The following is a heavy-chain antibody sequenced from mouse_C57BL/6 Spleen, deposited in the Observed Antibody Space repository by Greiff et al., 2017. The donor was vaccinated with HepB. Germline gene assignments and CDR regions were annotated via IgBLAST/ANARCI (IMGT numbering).Heavy chain of an antibody. CDR1: GFNIKDDY. CDR2: IDPENGDT. V-gene: IGHV14-4*01. Sequence: VHVKQSGAELVRPGASVKLSCTASGFNIKDDYMHWVKQRPEQGLEWIGWIDPENGDTEYASKFQGKATITADTASNTAYLQLSSLTSEDTAVYYCTTFTTAYDFDHWGQGTTPTVSS. CDR3: TTFTTAYDFDH. J-gene: IGHJ2*01. D-gene: IGHD1-2*01.